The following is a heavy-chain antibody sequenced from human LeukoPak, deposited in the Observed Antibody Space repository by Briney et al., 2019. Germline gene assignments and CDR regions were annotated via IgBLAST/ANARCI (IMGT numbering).Heavy chain of an antibody. CDR1: GYTLTELS. Sequence: ASVKVSCKVSGYTLTELSMHWVRQAPGKGLEWMGGFDPEDGETIYAQKFQGRVTMTEDTSTDTAYMELSSLRSEDTAVYYCATDPRWLQSLGDDAFDIWGQGTMVTVSS. CDR2: FDPEDGET. J-gene: IGHJ3*02. CDR3: ATDPRWLQSLGDDAFDI. V-gene: IGHV1-24*01. D-gene: IGHD5-24*01.